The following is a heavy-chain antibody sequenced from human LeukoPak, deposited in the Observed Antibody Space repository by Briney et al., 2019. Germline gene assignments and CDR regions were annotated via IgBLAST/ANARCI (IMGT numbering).Heavy chain of an antibody. J-gene: IGHJ4*02. Sequence: GGSLRLSCAASGFTFSSYAMSWVRQAPGKGLEWVSAISGSGGSTYYADSVKGRFTISRDNSKNTLYLQMNSLRAEDTAVYYCAKDPNSSSWYTLAGYWGQGPWSPSPQ. CDR3: AKDPNSSSWYTLAGY. V-gene: IGHV3-23*01. CDR2: ISGSGGST. CDR1: GFTFSSYA. D-gene: IGHD6-13*01.